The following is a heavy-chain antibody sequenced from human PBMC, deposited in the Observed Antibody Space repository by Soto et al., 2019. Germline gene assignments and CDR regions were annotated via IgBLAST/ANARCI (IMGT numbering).Heavy chain of an antibody. CDR2: IIPIFGTA. CDR3: SRAEWYSSSSGVGYYGMDV. Sequence: SVKVSCKASGGTFSSYAISWVRQAPGQGLEWMGGIIPIFGTANYAQKFQGRVTITADESTSTAYMELSSLRSEDTAVYYCSRAEWYSSSSGVGYYGMDVWGQGTTVNVSS. V-gene: IGHV1-69*13. CDR1: GGTFSSYA. J-gene: IGHJ6*02. D-gene: IGHD6-6*01.